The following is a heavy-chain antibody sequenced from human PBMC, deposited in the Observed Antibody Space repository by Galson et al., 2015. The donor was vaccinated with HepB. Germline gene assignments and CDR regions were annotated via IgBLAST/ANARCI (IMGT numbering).Heavy chain of an antibody. Sequence: SLRLSCAASGFTFSSYAMHWVRQAPGKGLEWVAVISYDGSNKYYADSVKGRFTISRDNSKNTLYLQMNSLRAEDTAVYYCARDRDQYSYAPDYWGQGTLVTVSS. J-gene: IGHJ4*02. D-gene: IGHD5-18*01. CDR1: GFTFSSYA. CDR3: ARDRDQYSYAPDY. V-gene: IGHV3-30-3*01. CDR2: ISYDGSNK.